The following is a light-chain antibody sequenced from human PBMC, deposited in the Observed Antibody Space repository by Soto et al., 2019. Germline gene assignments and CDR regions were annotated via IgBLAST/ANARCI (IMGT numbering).Light chain of an antibody. Sequence: QSALTQPASVSGSPGQSITISCTGTSSDVGAYKSVSWYQQHPGKAPKLIIYEVTNRPSGISNRFSGSKSDNTASLTISGLQAEDEAHYYCSSYKSSTIPHVLFGGGTKLTVL. V-gene: IGLV2-14*01. CDR1: SSDVGAYKS. CDR3: SSYKSSTIPHVL. J-gene: IGLJ2*01. CDR2: EVT.